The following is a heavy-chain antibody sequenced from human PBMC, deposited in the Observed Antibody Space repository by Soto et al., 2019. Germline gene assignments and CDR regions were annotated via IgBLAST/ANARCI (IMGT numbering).Heavy chain of an antibody. CDR1: DLTVGDRY. D-gene: IGHD2-2*01. J-gene: IGHJ4*02. CDR2: IYSGENT. V-gene: IGHV3-66*01. CDR3: ASRVPGYCRSNNCFAYFDY. Sequence: EVQLVESGGGLVQPGGSLRLSCTASDLTVGDRYMTWVRQAPGKGLEWVSAIYSGENTYYGDSVKGRFTISRDSSKNTLFLQMNNLRVEDTAVYYCASRVPGYCRSNNCFAYFDYWGQGTLVTVSS.